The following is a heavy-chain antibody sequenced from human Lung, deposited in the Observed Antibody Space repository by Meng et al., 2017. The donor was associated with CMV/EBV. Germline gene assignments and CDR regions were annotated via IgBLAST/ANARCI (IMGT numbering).Heavy chain of an antibody. J-gene: IGHJ6*02. Sequence: ESLKISXAVSGITFEDYGMSWVRQAPGKGLEWVSGIQWNGGRTGYADSVKGRFTISRDDAKNSVYLQMNSLRAEDTALYYCVRGGYSGPHANPYGMDGWGQGTTVTVSS. CDR2: IQWNGGRT. CDR3: VRGGYSGPHANPYGMDG. CDR1: GITFEDYG. V-gene: IGHV3-20*04. D-gene: IGHD5-12*01.